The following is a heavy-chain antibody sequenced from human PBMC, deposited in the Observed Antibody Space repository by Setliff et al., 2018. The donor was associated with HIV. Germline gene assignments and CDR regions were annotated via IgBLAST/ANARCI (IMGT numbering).Heavy chain of an antibody. Sequence: SETLSLTCAVYGGSFSDHYWSWIRQSPGRGLEWIGEINHGGSTIYNPSLKSRVTISIDTSKNQFSLNLTSVTAADTAIYYCARGLDVWGTYRYRNYFDYWGQGTLVTVSS. CDR1: GGSFSDHY. V-gene: IGHV4-34*01. CDR2: INHGGST. J-gene: IGHJ4*02. CDR3: ARGLDVWGTYRYRNYFDY. D-gene: IGHD3-16*02.